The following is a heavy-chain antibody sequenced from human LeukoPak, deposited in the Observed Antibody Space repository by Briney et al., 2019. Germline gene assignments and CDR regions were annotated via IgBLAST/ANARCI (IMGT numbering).Heavy chain of an antibody. Sequence: ASVKVSCKASGYTFTGYYMHWVRQAPGQGLEWMGWINPNSGGTNYAQKFQGRVTMTRDTSISTAYMELSRLRSDDTAVYYCARVANYDFWSGYVYYFDYWGQGTLVTVSS. CDR1: GYTFTGYY. CDR2: INPNSGGT. D-gene: IGHD3-3*01. J-gene: IGHJ4*02. CDR3: ARVANYDFWSGYVYYFDY. V-gene: IGHV1-2*02.